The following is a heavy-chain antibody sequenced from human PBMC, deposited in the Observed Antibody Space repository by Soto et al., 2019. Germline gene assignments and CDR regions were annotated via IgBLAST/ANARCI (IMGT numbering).Heavy chain of an antibody. V-gene: IGHV4-59*01. J-gene: IGHJ6*02. CDR3: ARDLWGYCGTDCYPLDV. Sequence: PETLSLTCTASGGSISSYYWSWIRQPPGKGLERIRYIYNNGSTNYNPSLKSRVTISVDTSKNQFSLKLNSVTAADTTVYYCARDLWGYCGTDCYPLDVWGQGTPVTVSS. CDR2: IYNNGST. D-gene: IGHD2-21*02. CDR1: GGSISSYY.